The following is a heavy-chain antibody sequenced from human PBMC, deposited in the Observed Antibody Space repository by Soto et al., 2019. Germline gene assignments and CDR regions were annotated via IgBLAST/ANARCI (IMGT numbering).Heavy chain of an antibody. J-gene: IGHJ6*02. V-gene: IGHV3-11*06. CDR2: ISGNSRDT. CDR3: AREVIIKRPRRFYYYGMDV. Sequence: QVQLVESGGGLVNPGGSLRLSCAASGFTFSDSYMTWIRQPPGKGLECLSYISGNSRDTNYADSVRGRFTISRDNAKNSVYLQMNSLRAEDTAVYYCAREVIIKRPRRFYYYGMDVWGQGTTVTVSS. CDR1: GFTFSDSY. D-gene: IGHD3-9*01.